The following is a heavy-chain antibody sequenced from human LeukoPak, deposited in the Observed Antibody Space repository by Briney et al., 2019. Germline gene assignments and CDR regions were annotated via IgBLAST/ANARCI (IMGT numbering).Heavy chain of an antibody. Sequence: GSLRIFCAASGVTFSKYWMLLGRPGPGEGPESGSRIKNQGSVITYADCVEGGFTVSRDTADNTMFLQMNSVRDEDTAVYYCASKQWLAPPPDSWGQGTPVTVSS. CDR2: IKNQGSVI. J-gene: IGHJ4*02. CDR1: GVTFSKYW. D-gene: IGHD6-19*01. CDR3: ASKQWLAPPPDS. V-gene: IGHV3-74*01.